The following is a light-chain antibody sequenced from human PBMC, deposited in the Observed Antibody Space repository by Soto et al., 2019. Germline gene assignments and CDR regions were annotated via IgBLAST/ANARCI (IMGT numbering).Light chain of an antibody. CDR1: QGIKNY. CDR2: GAS. CDR3: QQRRNWPWT. V-gene: IGKV3-11*01. J-gene: IGKJ1*01. Sequence: EIVMTQSPVTLSVSPGERATLSCRASQGIKNYLAWFQQKPGQAPRLLVYGASTRATTIPARFSGSGSGTAFTLTISSLEPEDFAVYYCQQRRNWPWTFGQGTKVDIK.